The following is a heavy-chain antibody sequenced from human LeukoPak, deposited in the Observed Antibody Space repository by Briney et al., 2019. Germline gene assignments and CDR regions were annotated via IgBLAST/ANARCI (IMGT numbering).Heavy chain of an antibody. CDR3: AREGSYCSGGSCYGR. V-gene: IGHV4-39*02. Sequence: PSETLSLTCTVSGGSISSSSYYWGWIRQPPGKGLEWIGSIYYSGSTYYNPSLKSRVTISVDTSKNQFSLKLSSVTAADTAVYYCAREGSYCSGGSCYGRWGQGTLVTVSS. CDR2: IYYSGST. J-gene: IGHJ4*02. CDR1: GGSISSSSYY. D-gene: IGHD2-15*01.